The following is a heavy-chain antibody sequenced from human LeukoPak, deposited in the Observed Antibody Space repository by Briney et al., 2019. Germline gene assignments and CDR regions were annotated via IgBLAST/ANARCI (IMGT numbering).Heavy chain of an antibody. CDR3: AKVRSAFRFGDIGLDS. V-gene: IGHV3-23*01. Sequence: GGSLRLSCAASGFTFSSYAMSWVRQAPGKGLEWVSAISGSGGSTYYADSVKGRFTISRDSAKKSLYLQMNSLRPEDTALYYCAKVRSAFRFGDIGLDSWGQGTLVTVFS. CDR2: ISGSGGST. CDR1: GFTFSSYA. D-gene: IGHD3-10*01. J-gene: IGHJ4*02.